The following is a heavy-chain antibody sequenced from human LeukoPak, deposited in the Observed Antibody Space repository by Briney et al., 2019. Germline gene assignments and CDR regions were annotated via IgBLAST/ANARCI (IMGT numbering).Heavy chain of an antibody. D-gene: IGHD6-19*01. V-gene: IGHV3-15*01. Sequence: PGGSLRLSCAVSGLTFSNAWMSWVRQAPGKGLEWVGRIKSKTNGETTDYAAPVKGRFTISRDDSKNTVYLQMNSLRAEDTAVYYCAKGVYSSGWYYFDYWGQGTLVTVSS. J-gene: IGHJ4*02. CDR3: AKGVYSSGWYYFDY. CDR2: IKSKTNGETT. CDR1: GLTFSNAW.